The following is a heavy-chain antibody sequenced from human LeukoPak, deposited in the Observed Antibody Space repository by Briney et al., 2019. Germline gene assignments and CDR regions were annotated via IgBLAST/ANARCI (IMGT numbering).Heavy chain of an antibody. Sequence: GGSLRLSCAASGFTLGDYDIHWVRQAPGKGPEWVSSISSNSDTIAYAEPVKGRFTVSRDNTINSLYLQMDSLRVEDTALYYCLTSSFDHWGQGTLVTVSS. CDR3: LTSSFDH. V-gene: IGHV3-9*01. J-gene: IGHJ4*02. CDR2: ISSNSDTI. CDR1: GFTLGDYD.